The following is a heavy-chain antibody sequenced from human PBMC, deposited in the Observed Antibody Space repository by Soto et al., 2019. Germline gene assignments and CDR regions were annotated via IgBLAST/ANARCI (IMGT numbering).Heavy chain of an antibody. CDR2: IWYDGSNK. J-gene: IGHJ4*02. CDR1: GFTFSSYG. CDR3: ARGTGGGEGSFDY. D-gene: IGHD1-1*01. Sequence: QVQLVESGGGVVQPGRSLRLSCAASGFTFSSYGMHWVRQAPGKGLEWVAVIWYDGSNKYYAASVKGRFTISRDNSKNTLYLQMNSLRAEDTAVYYCARGTGGGEGSFDYWGQGTLVTVSS. V-gene: IGHV3-33*01.